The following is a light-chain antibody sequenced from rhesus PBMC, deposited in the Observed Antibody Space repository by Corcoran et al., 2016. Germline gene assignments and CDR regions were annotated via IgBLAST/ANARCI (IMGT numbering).Light chain of an antibody. Sequence: DIQMTQSPSSLSASVGDTVTITCQASQGISKYLAWYQQKPGKALKLLIYDASPLQSGVPSRFSGSGSGTEFTLTISSLQPEDFATYYCQQHNSYPLTFGGGTKVELK. CDR2: DAS. J-gene: IGKJ4*01. V-gene: IGKV1-25*01. CDR1: QGISKY. CDR3: QQHNSYPLT.